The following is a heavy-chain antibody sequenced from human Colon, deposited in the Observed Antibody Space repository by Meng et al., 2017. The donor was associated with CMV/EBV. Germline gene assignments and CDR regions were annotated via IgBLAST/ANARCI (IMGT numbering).Heavy chain of an antibody. D-gene: IGHD2-8*01. V-gene: IGHV3-21*01. CDR2: ITTSGDYV. CDR1: GFSFSNYA. Sequence: GESLKISCAASGFSFSNYAMNWVRQAPGKGLEYVSSITTSGDYVFYADSVKGRFIISRDNAKNSVYLQMNSLRAEDTAVYYCASTGPLYGLYFCYWGQGTLVTVSS. J-gene: IGHJ4*02. CDR3: ASTGPLYGLYFCY.